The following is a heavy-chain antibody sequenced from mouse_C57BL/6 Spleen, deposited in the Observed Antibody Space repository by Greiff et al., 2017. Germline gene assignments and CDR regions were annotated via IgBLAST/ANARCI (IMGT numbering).Heavy chain of an antibody. J-gene: IGHJ4*01. V-gene: IGHV1-4*01. Sequence: QVQLQQSGAELARPGASVKMSCKASGYTFTSYTMHWVKQRPGQGLEWIGYINPSSGYTKYNQKFKDKATLTADKSSSTAYMQLSSLTSEDSAVYYCARSNSNYGYYYAMDYWGQGTSVTVSS. CDR1: GYTFTSYT. CDR3: ARSNSNYGYYYAMDY. CDR2: INPSSGYT. D-gene: IGHD2-5*01.